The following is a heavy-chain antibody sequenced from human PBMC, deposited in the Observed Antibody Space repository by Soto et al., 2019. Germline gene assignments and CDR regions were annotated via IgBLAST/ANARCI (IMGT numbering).Heavy chain of an antibody. V-gene: IGHV3-23*01. CDR2: ISASGGST. D-gene: IGHD3-3*01. Sequence: GSLRLSCAASGFTFSSYAMSWVRQAPGKGLEWVSAISASGGSTYYADSVKGRFTISRDNSKNTLYLQMNSLRAEDTAVYYCAKDRPVLRFLEWLLPTDYWGQGTLVTVSS. CDR1: GFTFSSYA. J-gene: IGHJ4*02. CDR3: AKDRPVLRFLEWLLPTDY.